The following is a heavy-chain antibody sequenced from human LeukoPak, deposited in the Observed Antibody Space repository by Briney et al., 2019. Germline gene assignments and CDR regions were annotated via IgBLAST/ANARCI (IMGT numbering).Heavy chain of an antibody. J-gene: IGHJ4*02. D-gene: IGHD3-10*01. V-gene: IGHV3-23*01. CDR1: GFTFSSYA. Sequence: GGSLRLSCAASGFTFSSYAMSWVRQAPGKGPEWVSAISGSGGSTYYADSVKGRFTISRDNSKNTLYLQMNSLRAEDTAVYYCAKDLRFGELFEFDYWGQGTLVTVSS. CDR3: AKDLRFGELFEFDY. CDR2: ISGSGGST.